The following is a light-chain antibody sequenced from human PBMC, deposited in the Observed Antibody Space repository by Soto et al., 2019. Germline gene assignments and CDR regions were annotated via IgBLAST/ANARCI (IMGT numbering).Light chain of an antibody. V-gene: IGKV3-15*01. Sequence: DIVFTQTPATLSLSPGERATLSCRASQSVSSNLAWYQQKPGQAPRLLIYGASTRATGIPARFSGSGSGTEFTLTISSLQSEDFAVYYCQQYNNWPPITFGQGTRLEIK. CDR3: QQYNNWPPIT. J-gene: IGKJ5*01. CDR1: QSVSSN. CDR2: GAS.